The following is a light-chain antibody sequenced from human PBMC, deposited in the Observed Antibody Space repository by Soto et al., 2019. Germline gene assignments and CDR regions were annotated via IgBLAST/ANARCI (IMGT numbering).Light chain of an antibody. CDR2: HVT. CDR3: NSYTSRSTYV. J-gene: IGLJ1*01. V-gene: IGLV2-14*01. CDR1: SSDVGGYKY. Sequence: QSVLTQPASVSGSPGQSITISCTGTSSDVGGYKYVSWFQQHPGKAPKLMIYHVTNRPSGVSTRFSGSKSGNTASLTISGLQAEDEADYYCNSYTSRSTYVFGTGTKVTVL.